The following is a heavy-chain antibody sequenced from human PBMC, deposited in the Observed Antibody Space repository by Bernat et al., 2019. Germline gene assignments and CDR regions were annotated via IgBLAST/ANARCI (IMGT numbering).Heavy chain of an antibody. CDR2: ISSSGTYI. Sequence: EVQLVESGGGLVKPGGSLRLSCVASGFSFSSYTMNWVRQAPGKGLEWVSYISSSGTYISYSDSLKGRFTISRDNAKNSLYLQMNSLRDDDTAVYYCARDSSTWCLSAWGRGTLVTVSS. CDR3: ARDSSTWCLSA. D-gene: IGHD2-2*01. V-gene: IGHV3-21*05. CDR1: GFSFSSYT. J-gene: IGHJ4*02.